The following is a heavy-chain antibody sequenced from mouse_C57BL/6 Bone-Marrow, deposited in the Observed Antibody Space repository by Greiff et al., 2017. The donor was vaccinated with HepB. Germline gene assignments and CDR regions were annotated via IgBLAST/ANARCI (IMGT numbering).Heavy chain of an antibody. V-gene: IGHV1-69*01. D-gene: IGHD3-2*02. CDR1: GYTFTSYW. J-gene: IGHJ3*01. Sequence: QVQLQQPGAELVMPGASVKLSCKASGYTFTSYWMHWVKQRPGQGLEWIGEIDPSDSYTNYNQKFKGKSTLTEDQSSSTAYMQLSSLTSEDSAVYYCAREGLDSSGAWFAYWGQGTLVTVSA. CDR3: AREGLDSSGAWFAY. CDR2: IDPSDSYT.